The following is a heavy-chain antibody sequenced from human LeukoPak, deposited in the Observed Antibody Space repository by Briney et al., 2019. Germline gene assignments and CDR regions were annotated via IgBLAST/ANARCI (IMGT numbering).Heavy chain of an antibody. J-gene: IGHJ5*02. CDR2: INSSSTSYI. CDR1: GFTFSSYS. D-gene: IGHD4-17*01. Sequence: GGSLTLPSAASGFTFSSYSMNWVPQAPGQGLLWVSYINSSSTSYIYYADSVKGRFTISRDNAKNSLYLQMNSLRAEDTAVYYCARGRVTTFSNWFDPWGQGTLVTVSS. CDR3: ARGRVTTFSNWFDP. V-gene: IGHV3-21*01.